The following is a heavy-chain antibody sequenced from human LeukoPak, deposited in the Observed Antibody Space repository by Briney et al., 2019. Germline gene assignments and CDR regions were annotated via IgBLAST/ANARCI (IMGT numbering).Heavy chain of an antibody. CDR2: IYYSGST. CDR1: GGSISSSSYY. J-gene: IGHJ4*02. Sequence: NPSETLSLTCTVSGGSISSSSYYWGWIRQPPGKGLEWIGSIYYSGSTYYNPSLKSRVTISVDTSKNQFSLKLSSVTAADTAVYYCARDGSDYYDSSGYLRLFDYWGQGTLVTVSS. CDR3: ARDGSDYYDSSGYLRLFDY. V-gene: IGHV4-39*07. D-gene: IGHD3-22*01.